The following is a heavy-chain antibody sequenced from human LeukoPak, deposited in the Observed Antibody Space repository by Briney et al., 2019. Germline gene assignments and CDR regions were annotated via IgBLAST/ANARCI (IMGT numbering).Heavy chain of an antibody. CDR1: GFTFSSFE. D-gene: IGHD3-10*02. J-gene: IGHJ6*04. Sequence: PGGSLRLSCAASGFTFSSFEMNWVRQAPGKGLEWLSHISTSGSTKYYANSVKGRFTISRDNAENSVYLQMSSLTAEDTAVYYCAELGITMIGGVWGKGTTVTISS. V-gene: IGHV3-48*03. CDR3: AELGITMIGGV. CDR2: ISTSGSTK.